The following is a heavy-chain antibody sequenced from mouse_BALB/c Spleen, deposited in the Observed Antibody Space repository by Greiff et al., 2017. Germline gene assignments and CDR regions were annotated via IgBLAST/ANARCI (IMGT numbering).Heavy chain of an antibody. V-gene: IGHV14-3*02. J-gene: IGHJ2*01. CDR2: IDPANGNT. CDR1: GFNIKDTY. CDR3: AINGNWDY. D-gene: IGHD4-1*02. Sequence: EVKLVESGAELVKPGASVKLSCTASGFNIKDTYMHWVKQRPEQGLEWIGRIDPANGNTKYDPKFQGKATITADTSSNTAYLQLSSLTSEDTAVYYCAINGNWDYWGQGTTLTVSS.